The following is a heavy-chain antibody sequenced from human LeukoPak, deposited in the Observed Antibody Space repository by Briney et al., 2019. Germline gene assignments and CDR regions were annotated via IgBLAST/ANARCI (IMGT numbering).Heavy chain of an antibody. Sequence: ASVKVSCKASGYTFTSYDINWVRQATGQGLEWMGWMYPNSGNTGYAQKFQGRVTMTRNTSISTAYMELSSLRSEDTAVYYCAREPRSSWYDYYYYYMDVWGKGTTVTVSS. CDR3: AREPRSSWYDYYYYYMDV. CDR2: MYPNSGNT. J-gene: IGHJ6*03. CDR1: GYTFTSYD. V-gene: IGHV1-8*01. D-gene: IGHD6-13*01.